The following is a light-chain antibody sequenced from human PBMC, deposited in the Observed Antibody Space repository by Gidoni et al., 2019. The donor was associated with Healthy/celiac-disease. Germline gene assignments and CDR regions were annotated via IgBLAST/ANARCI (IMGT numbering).Light chain of an antibody. CDR3: CSYAGSSSVV. V-gene: IGLV2-23*01. J-gene: IGLJ2*01. Sequence: QSALTQPASVSGSPGPSITLSCTGTSSDVGSYNLVSWYQQHPGKAPKLMIYEGSKRHSGVSNRFSGSKSGNTASLTISGLQAEDEADYYCCSYAGSSSVVFGGGTKLTVL. CDR2: EGS. CDR1: SSDVGSYNL.